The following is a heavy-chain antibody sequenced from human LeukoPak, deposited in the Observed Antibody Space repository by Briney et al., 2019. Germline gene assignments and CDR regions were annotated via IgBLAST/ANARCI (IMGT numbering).Heavy chain of an antibody. D-gene: IGHD5/OR15-5a*01. V-gene: IGHV1-2*02. Sequence: ASVKVSCKAFGYAFSDIYFNWVRQAPGQGLEWMGWINPSTGARIYSQKFEGRISMDTSMDTSFNTVYMELGSLTTDDTAVYYCATSSVTRTRDPWGQGTLVTVSS. J-gene: IGHJ5*02. CDR3: ATSSVTRTRDP. CDR1: GYAFSDIY. CDR2: INPSTGAR.